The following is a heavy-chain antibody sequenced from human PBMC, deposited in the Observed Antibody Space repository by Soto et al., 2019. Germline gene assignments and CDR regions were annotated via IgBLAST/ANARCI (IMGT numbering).Heavy chain of an antibody. Sequence: PGGSLRLSCAASGFTFSSYWMSWVRQAPGKGLEWVANIKQDGSEKYYVDSVKGRFTISRDNAKNSLYLQMNSLRAEDTAVYYCAKSIAARRGTGDYCYYYGMDVWGQGTTATVSS. CDR3: AKSIAARRGTGDYCYYYGMDV. CDR2: IKQDGSEK. V-gene: IGHV3-7*03. D-gene: IGHD6-6*01. CDR1: GFTFSSYW. J-gene: IGHJ6*02.